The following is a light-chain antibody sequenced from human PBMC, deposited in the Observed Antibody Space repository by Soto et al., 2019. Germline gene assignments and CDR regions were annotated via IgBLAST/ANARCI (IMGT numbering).Light chain of an antibody. J-gene: IGKJ1*01. CDR2: GAS. CDR1: QSVSSK. V-gene: IGKV3-15*01. Sequence: EIVMTHSPATLSVSARQGSTLSCRASQSVSSKLAWYQQKPGQAPRLLIYGASTRATGIPARFSGSGSGTEFTLIISSLQSEDSAVYYCQQYNSWLWTFGQGTKVDI. CDR3: QQYNSWLWT.